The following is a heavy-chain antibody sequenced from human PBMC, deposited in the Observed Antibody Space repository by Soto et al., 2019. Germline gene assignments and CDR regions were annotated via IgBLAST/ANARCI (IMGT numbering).Heavy chain of an antibody. CDR2: VKTKTDGGTT. J-gene: IGHJ4*02. CDR1: GFNFSDAW. CDR3: TTLGPS. V-gene: IGHV3-15*07. Sequence: EVQLVESGGGLVKPGGSLRLSCAASGFNFSDAWMNWVRQAPGKGLEWVGHVKTKTDGGTTEYAASVKGRFIVSRDDSRNTLYLQMNSLKSEDTAMYYCTTLGPSWGPGTLVVVSS.